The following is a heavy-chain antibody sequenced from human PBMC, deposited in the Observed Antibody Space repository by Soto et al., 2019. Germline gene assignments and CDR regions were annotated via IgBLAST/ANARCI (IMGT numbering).Heavy chain of an antibody. Sequence: QLQLQESGPGLVKPSETLSLTCTVSGGSISSSSYYWGWIRQPPGKGLEWIGSIYYSGSTYYNPSLKSRVTISVDTSKNQCSLKLSSVTAADTAVYYCARHVHRYSYGYEQPKKIYYFDYWGQGTLVTVSS. CDR1: GGSISSSSYY. CDR3: ARHVHRYSYGYEQPKKIYYFDY. V-gene: IGHV4-39*01. J-gene: IGHJ4*02. CDR2: IYYSGST. D-gene: IGHD5-18*01.